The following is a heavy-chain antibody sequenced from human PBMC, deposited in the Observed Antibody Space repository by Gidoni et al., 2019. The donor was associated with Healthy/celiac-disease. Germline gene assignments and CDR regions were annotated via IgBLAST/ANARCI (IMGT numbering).Heavy chain of an antibody. CDR3: AKDVYHYDFWSGSRDYYYYGMDV. CDR1: GFTFDDYA. D-gene: IGHD3-3*01. J-gene: IGHJ6*02. CDR2: ISWNSGSI. Sequence: EVQLVESGGGLVQPGRSLRLSCAASGFTFDDYAMHWVRQAPGKGLEWVSGISWNSGSIGYADSVKGRFTISRDNAKNSLYLQMNSLRAEDTALYYCAKDVYHYDFWSGSRDYYYYGMDVWGQGTTVTVSS. V-gene: IGHV3-9*01.